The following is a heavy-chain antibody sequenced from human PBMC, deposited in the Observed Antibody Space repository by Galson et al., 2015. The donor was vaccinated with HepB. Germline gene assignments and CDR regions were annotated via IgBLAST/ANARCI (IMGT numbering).Heavy chain of an antibody. D-gene: IGHD6-19*01. CDR3: AVDPPYTGWAFNF. CDR2: IWPAGNQ. Sequence: SLRLSCAASGFIFTNYDMHWVRPAPGKGLEWVPFIWPAGNQFYAGSVMGRFTISRDNSRNTLSLEMNSLRSEDTAVYFCAVDPPYTGWAFNFWGQGTLVTVSS. V-gene: IGHV3-33*08. J-gene: IGHJ4*02. CDR1: GFIFTNYD.